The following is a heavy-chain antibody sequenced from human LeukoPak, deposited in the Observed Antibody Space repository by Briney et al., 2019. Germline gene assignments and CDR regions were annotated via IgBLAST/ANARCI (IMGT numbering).Heavy chain of an antibody. CDR3: AKGRSGWYEGLDY. CDR2: ISHGGDSA. Sequence: SGGSLRLSCTASGFTFSTYAMTWVRQAPGKGLEWVSVISHGGDSAWYADSVKGRFTISRDSSKSTLFLQMNSLRADDTAIYYCAKGRSGWYEGLDYWGQGILVTVSS. V-gene: IGHV3-23*01. CDR1: GFTFSTYA. D-gene: IGHD6-19*01. J-gene: IGHJ4*02.